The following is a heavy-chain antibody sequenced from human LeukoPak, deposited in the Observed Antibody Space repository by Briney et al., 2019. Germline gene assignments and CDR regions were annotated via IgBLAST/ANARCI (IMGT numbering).Heavy chain of an antibody. CDR1: GGSYSTYY. D-gene: IGHD4-23*01. Sequence: PSETLSLTCAVYGGSYSTYYWNWIRQSSGKGLEWIGEISQTGSPHYNPSLKSRVTISVDTSKNQFSLKLSSVAAADTAVYYCASRNGGNLVWAFDVWGQGTLVTVSP. J-gene: IGHJ3*01. CDR3: ASRNGGNLVWAFDV. CDR2: ISQTGSP. V-gene: IGHV4-34*01.